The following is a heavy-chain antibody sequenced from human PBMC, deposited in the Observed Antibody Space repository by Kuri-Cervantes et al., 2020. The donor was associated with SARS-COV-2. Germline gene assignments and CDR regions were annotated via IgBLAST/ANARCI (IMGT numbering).Heavy chain of an antibody. CDR3: AREDLSVVVPAAFFDY. CDR1: GYTFTGYY. Sequence: ASVKVSCKASGYTFTGYYMHWVRQAPGQGLEWMGWINPNSGGTNYAQKFQGRVTMTRDTSISTAYMELSRLRSDDTAVYYCAREDLSVVVPAAFFDYWGQGTLVTVSS. J-gene: IGHJ4*02. V-gene: IGHV1-2*02. CDR2: INPNSGGT. D-gene: IGHD2-2*01.